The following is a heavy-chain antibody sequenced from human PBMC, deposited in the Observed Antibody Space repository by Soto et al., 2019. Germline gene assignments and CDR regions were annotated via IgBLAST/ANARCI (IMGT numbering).Heavy chain of an antibody. D-gene: IGHD3-16*01. CDR2: IYYSGSA. Sequence: SETLSLTCTVSGGSVSSGSSYWSWIRQPPGKGLEWIGNIYYSGSAHYNPSLKSRVTISVDTSQNQFSLKLCSVTAADTAVYYSAGRTSLTSVDSFSGGLSGYNWVDPWGRGTPVTVSS. CDR3: AGRTSLTSVDSFSGGLSGYNWVDP. CDR1: GGSVSSGSSY. J-gene: IGHJ5*01. V-gene: IGHV4-61*01.